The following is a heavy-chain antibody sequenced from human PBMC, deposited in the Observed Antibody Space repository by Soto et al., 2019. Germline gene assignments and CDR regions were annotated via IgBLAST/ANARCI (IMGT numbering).Heavy chain of an antibody. CDR3: AAEARDGYNYADY. J-gene: IGHJ4*02. D-gene: IGHD5-12*01. CDR2: IVVASGYT. V-gene: IGHV1-58*01. CDR1: GFTFITST. Sequence: VASVKVSCKASGFTFITSTVQWVRQARGQRLEWIGRIVVASGYTNFAQKFQERVSITRDMSTSTAYMELSSLRSEDTAVYYCAAEARDGYNYADYWGQGTLVTVSS.